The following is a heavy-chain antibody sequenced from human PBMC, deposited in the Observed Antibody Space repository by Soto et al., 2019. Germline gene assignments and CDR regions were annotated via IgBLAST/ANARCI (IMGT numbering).Heavy chain of an antibody. J-gene: IGHJ4*02. CDR1: GFTFSSYS. CDR3: ARTNYDLSFDY. D-gene: IGHD3-3*01. V-gene: IGHV3-21*01. CDR2: ISSSSIYI. Sequence: EVQLVESGGGLVKPGGSLRLSCAASGFTFSSYSMNWVRQAPGKGLEWVSSISSSSIYIYHADSVKGRFTTSRDNAKNSLYLQVSSLRAEDTAVYYCARTNYDLSFDYWGQGPLVTVSS.